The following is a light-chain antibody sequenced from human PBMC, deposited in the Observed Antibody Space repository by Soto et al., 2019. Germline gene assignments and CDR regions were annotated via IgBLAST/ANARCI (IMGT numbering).Light chain of an antibody. Sequence: QSALTQPASVSGSPGQSITISCTGTSSDVGTYNLVSWYQQLPGEAPKLMIYDGSKRPSGTSNRFSGSKSGNTASLTISGLQAEDDADYYCCSYAGGSTYVFGTGTKLTVL. J-gene: IGLJ1*01. CDR3: CSYAGGSTYV. CDR1: SSDVGTYNL. V-gene: IGLV2-23*01. CDR2: DGS.